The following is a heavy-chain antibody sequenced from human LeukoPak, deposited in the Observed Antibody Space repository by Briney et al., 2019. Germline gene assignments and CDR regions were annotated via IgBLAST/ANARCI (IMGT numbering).Heavy chain of an antibody. CDR1: GFTFSAYN. Sequence: AGGSLRLSCAASGFTFSAYNMNWVRRAPGKGLEWVASIDTSSSYIFYADSVRGRFTVSRDNSKNTMYLQVNSLRAEDTAVYFCTREGMGTTFSAWFDPWGQGTLVTVSS. CDR3: TREGMGTTFSAWFDP. V-gene: IGHV3-21*01. J-gene: IGHJ5*02. D-gene: IGHD1-7*01. CDR2: IDTSSSYI.